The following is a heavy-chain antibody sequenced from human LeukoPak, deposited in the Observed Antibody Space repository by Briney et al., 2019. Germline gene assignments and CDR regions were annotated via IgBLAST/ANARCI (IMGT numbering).Heavy chain of an antibody. Sequence: GGSLRLSCAASGFTFSSYAMSWVRQAPGKGLEWVSAISGSGGSTYYADSVKGRFTISRDNSKNTLYLQMNSLRAEDTAVYYCARASGGSYYVYRIDAFDIWGQGTMVTVSS. D-gene: IGHD1-26*01. V-gene: IGHV3-23*01. CDR1: GFTFSSYA. CDR2: ISGSGGST. J-gene: IGHJ3*02. CDR3: ARASGGSYYVYRIDAFDI.